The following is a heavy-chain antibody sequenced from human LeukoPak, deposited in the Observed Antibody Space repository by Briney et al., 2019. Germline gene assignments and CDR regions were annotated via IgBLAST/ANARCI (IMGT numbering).Heavy chain of an antibody. D-gene: IGHD5/OR15-5a*01. V-gene: IGHV3-74*01. CDR2: INSDGSRI. CDR1: GFTFSSYW. CDR3: ARGGPVKSIYDPHWYDP. Sequence: GGSLRLSCAASGFTFSSYWLLWLRQAPGKGLTWVSRINSDGSRINYADSVKGRFTSSRDNAKNTLYLQMNSLRVEDTAVYFCARGGPVKSIYDPHWYDPWGQGALVTVSS. J-gene: IGHJ5*02.